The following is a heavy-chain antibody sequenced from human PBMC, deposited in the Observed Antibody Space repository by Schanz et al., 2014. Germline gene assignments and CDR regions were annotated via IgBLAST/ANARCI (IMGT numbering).Heavy chain of an antibody. J-gene: IGHJ4*02. D-gene: IGHD3-9*01. CDR2: ISAYNGNT. Sequence: QVHLVQSGAEAKRPGASVKVSCKASGYTFTSYGISWVRQAPEQGLEWMGWISAYNGNTKYPQKLQGRVTMTTDTSTSTAYMELRSLRSDDTAVYYCARDAADFYDILTEEDYWGQGTLVTVSS. CDR3: ARDAADFYDILTEEDY. V-gene: IGHV1-18*01. CDR1: GYTFTSYG.